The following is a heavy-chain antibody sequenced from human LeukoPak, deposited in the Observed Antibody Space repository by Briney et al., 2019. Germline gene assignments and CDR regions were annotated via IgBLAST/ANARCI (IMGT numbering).Heavy chain of an antibody. J-gene: IGHJ5*02. CDR1: GFTFSRDS. CDR2: ITSKSYEGTT. V-gene: IGHV3-15*01. Sequence: PGGSLRLSCAASGFTFSRDSMNWVRQAPGKGLEWVARITSKSYEGTTDYAAPVKGRFTISRDDSKNTLYLQMNSLEIEDTAVYYCSTAFYGAPLAWGQGTLVTVSS. CDR3: STAFYGAPLA. D-gene: IGHD4-17*01.